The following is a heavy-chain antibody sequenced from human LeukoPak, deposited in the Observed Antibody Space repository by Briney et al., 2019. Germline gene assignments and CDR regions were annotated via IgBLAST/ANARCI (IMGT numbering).Heavy chain of an antibody. V-gene: IGHV1-2*02. D-gene: IGHD3-9*01. J-gene: IGHJ6*03. CDR2: INPNSGGT. Sequence: GASVKVSCKASGYTFTDYYMHWVRQAPGQGLEWMGWINPNSGGTNYAQKFLGRVTMTRDTSISTAYMELSRLKSDDTAVYYCEREDYDIFAGYGPYFYKDVRGKGTTVTGSS. CDR3: EREDYDIFAGYGPYFYKDV. CDR1: GYTFTDYY.